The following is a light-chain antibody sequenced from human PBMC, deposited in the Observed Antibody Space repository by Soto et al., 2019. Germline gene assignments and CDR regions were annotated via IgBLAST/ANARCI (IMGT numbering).Light chain of an antibody. CDR1: QGISNY. CDR2: AAS. Sequence: DIQMTQSPSSRSASVRDRVTITCRASQGISNYLAWYQQKPGKVPKLLIYAASTLQSGVPSRFSGSGSGTDFTLTISSLQPEHVATYYCQKYDSAPWTFGQGTKVEIK. J-gene: IGKJ1*01. V-gene: IGKV1-27*01. CDR3: QKYDSAPWT.